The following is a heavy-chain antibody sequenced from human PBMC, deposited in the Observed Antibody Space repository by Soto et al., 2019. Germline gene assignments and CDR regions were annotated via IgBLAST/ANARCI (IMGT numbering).Heavy chain of an antibody. J-gene: IGHJ4*02. CDR3: ARHRRDYSEEVIDY. D-gene: IGHD4-4*01. CDR2: IYYSGST. Sequence: SDTLSLTCTVSGGSIGSSSYYWGWIRQPPGKGLEWIGSIYYSGSTYYNPSLKSRITISVDTSKNQFSLKLSSVTAADTAVYYCARHRRDYSEEVIDYWGQGTLVNVSS. CDR1: GGSIGSSSYY. V-gene: IGHV4-39*01.